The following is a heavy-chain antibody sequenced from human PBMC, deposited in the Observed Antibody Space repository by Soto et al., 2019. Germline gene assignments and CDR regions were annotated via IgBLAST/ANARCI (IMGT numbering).Heavy chain of an antibody. Sequence: QVQLVQSVAEVKKPGSSVKVSCKASGGTFSSYAISWVRQAPGQGLEWMGGIIPIFGTANYAQKFQGRVTITADESTSTAYMELSRLRSEDTAVSYCASALGAYCGGDCFGAFDIWGQGTMVTVSS. CDR3: ASALGAYCGGDCFGAFDI. CDR1: GGTFSSYA. V-gene: IGHV1-69*01. D-gene: IGHD2-21*02. J-gene: IGHJ3*02. CDR2: IIPIFGTA.